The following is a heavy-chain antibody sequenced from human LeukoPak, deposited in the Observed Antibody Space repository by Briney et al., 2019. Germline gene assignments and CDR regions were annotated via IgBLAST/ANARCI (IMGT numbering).Heavy chain of an antibody. CDR2: FDPEDGET. J-gene: IGHJ4*02. CDR3: ATVGRGDHIVVVTAIPPYYFDY. V-gene: IGHV1-24*01. D-gene: IGHD2-21*02. CDR1: GYTLTELS. Sequence: ASVKVSCKVSGYTLTELSMHWVRQAPGKGLEWMGGFDPEDGETIYAQKFQGRVTMTEDTSTDTAYMELSSLRSEDTAVYYCATVGRGDHIVVVTAIPPYYFDYWGQGTLVTVSS.